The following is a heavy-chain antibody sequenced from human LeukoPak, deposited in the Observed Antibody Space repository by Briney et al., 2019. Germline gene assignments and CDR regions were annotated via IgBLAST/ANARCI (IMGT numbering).Heavy chain of an antibody. J-gene: IGHJ4*02. V-gene: IGHV4-38-2*01. CDR1: GYSISSGYY. CDR3: VGGSGYSGV. D-gene: IGHD5-18*01. Sequence: SETLSLTCVVSGYSISSGYYWGWIRQPPGKGLEWIGSIYPGGNTYYNPSLKSRVTISVDTSRNQFSLKLSSVTAADTAVYYCVGGSGYSGVWGQRTLVTVSS. CDR2: IYPGGNT.